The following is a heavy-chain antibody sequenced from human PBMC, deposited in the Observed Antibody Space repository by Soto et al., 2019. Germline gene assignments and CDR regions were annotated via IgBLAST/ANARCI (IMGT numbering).Heavy chain of an antibody. CDR3: ARNRVTTIPRKDYYYYYYMDV. CDR2: INHSGST. V-gene: IGHV4-34*01. Sequence: TSETLSLTCAVYGGSFSGYYWSWIRQPPGKGLEWIGEINHSGSTNYNPSLKSRVTISVDTSKNQFSLKLSSVTAADTAVYYCARNRVTTIPRKDYYYYYYMDVWGKGTTVTVSS. CDR1: GGSFSGYY. J-gene: IGHJ6*03. D-gene: IGHD4-4*01.